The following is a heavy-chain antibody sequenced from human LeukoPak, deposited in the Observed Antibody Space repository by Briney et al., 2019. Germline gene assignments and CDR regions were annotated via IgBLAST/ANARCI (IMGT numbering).Heavy chain of an antibody. D-gene: IGHD6-13*01. V-gene: IGHV4-34*01. J-gene: IGHJ6*03. CDR2: INHSGST. CDR3: ARGRQQLVRQYYYYYYMDV. CDR1: GGSFSGYY. Sequence: PSETLSLTCAVYGGSFSGYYWSWIRQPPGKGLEWIGEINHSGSTNYNPSLKSRVTISVDTSKNQFSLKLSSVTAADTAVYYCARGRQQLVRQYYYYYYMDVWGKGTTVAVSS.